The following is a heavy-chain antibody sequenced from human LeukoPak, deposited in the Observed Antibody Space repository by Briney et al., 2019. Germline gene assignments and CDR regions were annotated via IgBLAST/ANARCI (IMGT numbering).Heavy chain of an antibody. Sequence: RGSLRLSCAASGFTFSSYAMSWVRQAPGKGLEWVSAISGSGGSTYYADSVKGRFTISRDNSKNTLYLQMNSLRAEDTAVYYCAKHGIVVVITNSPYYFDYWGQGTLVTVSS. D-gene: IGHD3-22*01. CDR3: AKHGIVVVITNSPYYFDY. CDR2: ISGSGGST. J-gene: IGHJ4*02. V-gene: IGHV3-23*01. CDR1: GFTFSSYA.